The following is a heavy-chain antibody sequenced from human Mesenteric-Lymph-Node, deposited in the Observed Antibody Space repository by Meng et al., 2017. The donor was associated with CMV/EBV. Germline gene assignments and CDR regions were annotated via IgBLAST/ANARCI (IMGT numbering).Heavy chain of an antibody. CDR2: IYTGGST. CDR3: ARGGPAYGMDV. Sequence: GESLKISCAASGFTVSSNYMSWVRQAPGKGLEWVSVIYTGGSTYYADSVKGRFTISRDNSKNTLYLQMNSLRAEDTAVYYCARGGPAYGMDVWGQGTTVTVS. D-gene: IGHD2-2*01. V-gene: IGHV3-53*01. CDR1: GFTVSSNY. J-gene: IGHJ6*02.